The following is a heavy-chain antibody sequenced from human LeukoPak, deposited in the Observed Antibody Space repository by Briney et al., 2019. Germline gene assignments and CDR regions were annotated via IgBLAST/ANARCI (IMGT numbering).Heavy chain of an antibody. CDR1: GYSISSGYY. D-gene: IGHD2/OR15-2a*01. J-gene: IGHJ4*02. CDR3: AREWQYQFDY. V-gene: IGHV4-38-2*02. Sequence: PSETLSLTCTVSGYSISSGYYWGWIRQPPGKGLEWIGSIYHSGITYYTPSLKSRVSISVDTSKNQLSLKVTSVTASDTAVYYCAREWQYQFDYWGQGSLVTVSS. CDR2: IYHSGIT.